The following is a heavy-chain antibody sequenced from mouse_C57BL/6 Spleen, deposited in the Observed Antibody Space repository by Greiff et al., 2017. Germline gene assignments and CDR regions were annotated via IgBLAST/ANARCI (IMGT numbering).Heavy chain of an antibody. CDR3: AGPDFYGSSCGNFDV. CDR1: GYTFTDHT. Sequence: QVQLQQSDAELVKPGASVKISCKVSGYTFTDHTIHWMKQRPEQGLEWIGYIYPRDGSTKYNEKFKGKATLTADKSSSTAYMQLNSLTSEDSAVXFWAGPDFYGSSCGNFDVWGTGTTVTVSS. CDR2: IYPRDGST. V-gene: IGHV1-78*01. D-gene: IGHD1-1*01. J-gene: IGHJ1*03.